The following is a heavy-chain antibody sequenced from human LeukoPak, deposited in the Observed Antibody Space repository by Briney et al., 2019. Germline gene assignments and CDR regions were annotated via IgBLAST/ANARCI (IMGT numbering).Heavy chain of an antibody. Sequence: ASVKVSCKASGYTFTGYYMHWVRQAPGQGLEWMGWINPNSGGTNYAQKFQGRVTMTRDTSISTAYMELSRLRSDDTAVYYCARDSIARSAFDIWGQGTMVTVSS. V-gene: IGHV1-2*02. CDR3: ARDSIARSAFDI. J-gene: IGHJ3*02. CDR1: GYTFTGYY. CDR2: INPNSGGT.